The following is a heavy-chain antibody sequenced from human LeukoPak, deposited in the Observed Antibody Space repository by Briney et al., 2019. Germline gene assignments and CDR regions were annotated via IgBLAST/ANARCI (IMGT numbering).Heavy chain of an antibody. J-gene: IGHJ5*02. CDR2: IIPIFGTA. D-gene: IGHD2-15*01. Sequence: SVKVSCKASGGTFSSYAISWVRQAPGQGLEWMGGIIPIFGTANYAQNFQGRVTITADESTSTAYMELSSLRSEDTAVYYCASKYCSGGSCSIPGWFDPWGQGTLVTVSS. CDR3: ASKYCSGGSCSIPGWFDP. V-gene: IGHV1-69*01. CDR1: GGTFSSYA.